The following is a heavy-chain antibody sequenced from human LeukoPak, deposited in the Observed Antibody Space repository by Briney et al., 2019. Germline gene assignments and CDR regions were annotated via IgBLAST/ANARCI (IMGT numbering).Heavy chain of an antibody. V-gene: IGHV3-21*01. D-gene: IGHD5-24*01. J-gene: IGHJ6*02. CDR2: ISVSSSYI. Sequence: GGSLRLSCAASGFTFSSYSMRWVRQVPGKGLEWVSSISVSSSYIYYADSLKGRFTISRDNAKNSLYLQMNSLRAEDTAVYYCARDRNYLAPSYYYYGMDVWGQGTTVTVSS. CDR1: GFTFSSYS. CDR3: ARDRNYLAPSYYYYGMDV.